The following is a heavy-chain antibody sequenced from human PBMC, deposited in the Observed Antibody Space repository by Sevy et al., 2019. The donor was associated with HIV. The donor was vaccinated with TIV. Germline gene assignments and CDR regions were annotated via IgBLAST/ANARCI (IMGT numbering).Heavy chain of an antibody. J-gene: IGHJ4*02. D-gene: IGHD3-22*01. CDR3: ARGPRKYYDSSGYYYPPSY. CDR2: ISAYNGNT. Sequence: ASVKVSCEASGYTFTSYGIIWVRQAPGQGLEWMGWISAYNGNTNYAQRLQGRVTMTTDTSTSTAYMELTSLRSDDTAVYYCARGPRKYYDSSGYYYPPSYWGQGTLVTVYS. CDR1: GYTFTSYG. V-gene: IGHV1-18*01.